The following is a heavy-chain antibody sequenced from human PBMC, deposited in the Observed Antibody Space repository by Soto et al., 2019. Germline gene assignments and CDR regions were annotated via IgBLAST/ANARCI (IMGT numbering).Heavy chain of an antibody. CDR2: MNPNSGNT. D-gene: IGHD3-16*02. V-gene: IGHV1-8*01. CDR1: GYTFTSYD. J-gene: IGHJ4*02. Sequence: ASVKVSCKASGYTFTSYDINWVRQATGQGLEWMGWMNPNSGNTGYAQKFQGRVTMTRDTSISTAYMELSSPRSEDTAVYYCARGQDYYDYIWGSYRYFDYWGQGTLVTVSS. CDR3: ARGQDYYDYIWGSYRYFDY.